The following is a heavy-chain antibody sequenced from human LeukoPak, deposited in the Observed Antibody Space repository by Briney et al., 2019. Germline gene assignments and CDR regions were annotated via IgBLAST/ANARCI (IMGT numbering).Heavy chain of an antibody. Sequence: SVKVSCRASGYAFTSYDINWVRQATGHGLEWMGWMNPNSGNTGYAQKFQGRVTMTRDTSISTAYMELSSLRFEDTAVYYCARVTGSIDYWGQGTLVTVSS. CDR2: MNPNSGNT. CDR1: GYAFTSYD. CDR3: ARVTGSIDY. V-gene: IGHV1-8*01. D-gene: IGHD1-26*01. J-gene: IGHJ4*02.